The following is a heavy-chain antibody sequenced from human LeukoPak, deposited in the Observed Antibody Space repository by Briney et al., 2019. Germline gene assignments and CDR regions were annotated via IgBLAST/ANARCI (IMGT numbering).Heavy chain of an antibody. D-gene: IGHD1-26*01. V-gene: IGHV3-74*03. CDR2: ISKEGSVT. J-gene: IGHJ4*02. CDR1: GFTFSSYW. Sequence: GGSLRLSCTASGFTFSSYWMQWVRQAPGKGLVWVSRISKEGSVTTYADSVKGRFTISRDNARNTLYLQMNSLGAEDTAVYYCARDGTWPGPACDYWGQGTLVTVSS. CDR3: ARDGTWPGPACDY.